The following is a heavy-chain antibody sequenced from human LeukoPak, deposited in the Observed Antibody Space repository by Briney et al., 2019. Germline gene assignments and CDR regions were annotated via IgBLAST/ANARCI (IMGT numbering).Heavy chain of an antibody. CDR3: ARDPHSSGWYYYYYMDV. J-gene: IGHJ6*03. CDR2: IIPIFGTA. D-gene: IGHD6-19*01. CDR1: GGTFSSYA. Sequence: ASVKVSCKASGGTFSSYAISWVRQAPGQGLEWMGRIIPIFGTANYAQKFQGRVTITTDESTSTPYMELSSLRSEDTAVYYCARDPHSSGWYYYYYMDVWGKGTTVTVSS. V-gene: IGHV1-69*05.